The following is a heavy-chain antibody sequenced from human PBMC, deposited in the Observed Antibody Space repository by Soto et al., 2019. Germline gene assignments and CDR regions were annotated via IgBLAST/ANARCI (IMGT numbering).Heavy chain of an antibody. CDR1: GFTFTNYW. CDR3: GSVFDD. CDR2: INNDGSGT. J-gene: IGHJ4*02. V-gene: IGHV3-74*01. Sequence: GGSLRLSCAASGFTFTNYWMHWVRQAPGKGLVWVSRINNDGSGTSYADSVKGRFTISRDNAKNTLYLQMNSLGVEDTAVYYCGSVFDDWGKGTLVTVSS.